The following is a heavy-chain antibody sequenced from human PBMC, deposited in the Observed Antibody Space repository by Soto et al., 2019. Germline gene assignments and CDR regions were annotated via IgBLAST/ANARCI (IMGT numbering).Heavy chain of an antibody. J-gene: IGHJ4*02. CDR1: GFSLTTSGVG. CDR2: IYWDDAK. V-gene: IGHV2-5*02. Sequence: QITLNESGPTVVKPAEPLTLTCTFSGFSLTTSGVGVGWIRLCPGKAPEWGALIYWDDAKRYSASLKSRHTTTKDTPKYQVVPTTATLDPADTATYYCAHRILRTIFGLVTTTAIYFHFWGQGTPVVVSS. D-gene: IGHD3-3*01. CDR3: AHRILRTIFGLVTTTAIYFHF.